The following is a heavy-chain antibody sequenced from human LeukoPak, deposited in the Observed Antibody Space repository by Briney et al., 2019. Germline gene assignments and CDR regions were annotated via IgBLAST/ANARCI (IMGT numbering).Heavy chain of an antibody. CDR2: ISYDGSNK. V-gene: IGHV3-30*03. CDR3: ARGPPGSDHFDY. CDR1: GFTFSNYG. J-gene: IGHJ4*02. Sequence: GGSLRLSCVVSGFTFSNYGIHWVRQAPGKGLEWVAVISYDGSNKYYADPVKGRFTISRDDSKNTLYLQMNSLRAEDTAVYYCARGPPGSDHFDYWGQGTLVTVSS.